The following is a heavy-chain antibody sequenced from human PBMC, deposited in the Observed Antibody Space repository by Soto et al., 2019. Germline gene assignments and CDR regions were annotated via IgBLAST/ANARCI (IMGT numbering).Heavy chain of an antibody. CDR2: IYPGDSDT. V-gene: IGHV5-51*01. J-gene: IGHJ4*02. CDR3: ARRATYYYYFDY. D-gene: IGHD3-16*01. Sequence: GESLKISCKGSGYRFTSDWIAWVRQMPGKGLEYMGIIYPGDSDTRYSPSFQGQVTISADKSTSTVYLQWSSLKASDTAMYYCARRATYYYYFDYWGQGTLVTVSS. CDR1: GYRFTSDW.